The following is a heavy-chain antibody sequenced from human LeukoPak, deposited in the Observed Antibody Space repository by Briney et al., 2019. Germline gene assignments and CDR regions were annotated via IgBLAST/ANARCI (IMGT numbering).Heavy chain of an antibody. D-gene: IGHD2-2*02. CDR3: ARASPDCSSTSCYTLDY. J-gene: IGHJ4*02. V-gene: IGHV1-8*03. CDR1: GYTFTSYD. Sequence: APVKVSCKASGYTFTSYDINWVRQATGHGLEWMGWMNPNSGNTGYAQKFQGRATITRNTSISTAYMELSSLRSEDTAVYYCARASPDCSSTSCYTLDYWGQGTLVTVSS. CDR2: MNPNSGNT.